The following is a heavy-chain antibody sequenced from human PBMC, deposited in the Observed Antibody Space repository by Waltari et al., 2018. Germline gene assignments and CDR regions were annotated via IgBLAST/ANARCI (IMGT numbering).Heavy chain of an antibody. D-gene: IGHD3-3*01. Sequence: QVQLQESGPGLVKPSETLSLTCAASGYSISSGYYWGWIRQPPGKGLEWIGCIYHSGSTYYNPSLKSRVTISVDTSKNQFSLKLSSVTAADTAVYYCARVQTLYYDFWSGYFRYYYYYGMDVWGQGTTVTVSS. CDR3: ARVQTLYYDFWSGYFRYYYYYGMDV. J-gene: IGHJ6*02. V-gene: IGHV4-38-2*01. CDR2: IYHSGST. CDR1: GYSISSGYY.